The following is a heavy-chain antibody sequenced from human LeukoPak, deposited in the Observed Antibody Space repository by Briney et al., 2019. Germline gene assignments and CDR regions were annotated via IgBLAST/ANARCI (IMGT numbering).Heavy chain of an antibody. Sequence: PGGSLRLSCAASGFTFSDYDMHWVRQATGKGLEWVSAIGTAGDTYYTDSVKGRFTISKDNSKNTLYLQMNSLRAEDTAVYYCAKGRGYTYGFDYWGQGTLVTVSS. D-gene: IGHD5-18*01. CDR1: GFTFSDYD. J-gene: IGHJ4*02. CDR2: IGTAGDT. CDR3: AKGRGYTYGFDY. V-gene: IGHV3-13*01.